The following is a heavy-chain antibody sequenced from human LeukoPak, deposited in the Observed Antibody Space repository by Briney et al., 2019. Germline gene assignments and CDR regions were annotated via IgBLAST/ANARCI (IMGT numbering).Heavy chain of an antibody. CDR3: AMGDGGWYGTEDY. CDR2: IHYSGST. CDR1: GGSLSSYF. Sequence: PSETLSLTCTGSGGSLSSYFWSWIRQPPGKGLEWIGYIHYSGSTNYNPSLKSRVTISVDTSNNEFSLKLSSVTAADTAVYYCAMGDGGWYGTEDYWGQGTLVTVSS. V-gene: IGHV4-59*01. J-gene: IGHJ4*02. D-gene: IGHD6-19*01.